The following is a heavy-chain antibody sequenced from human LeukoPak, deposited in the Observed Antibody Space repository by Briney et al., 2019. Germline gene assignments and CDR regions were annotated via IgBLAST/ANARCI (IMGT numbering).Heavy chain of an antibody. V-gene: IGHV3-23*01. CDR1: GFTFSSYA. J-gene: IGHJ4*02. D-gene: IGHD2-2*01. Sequence: EGSLRLSCAASGFTFSSYAMSWVRQAPGKGLEWVSAISGSGGSTYYAGSMKGRFTISRDNSKNTLYLQMNSLRAEDTAVYYCAKDAPVNIVVVPAANSWGQGTLVTVSS. CDR3: AKDAPVNIVVVPAANS. CDR2: ISGSGGST.